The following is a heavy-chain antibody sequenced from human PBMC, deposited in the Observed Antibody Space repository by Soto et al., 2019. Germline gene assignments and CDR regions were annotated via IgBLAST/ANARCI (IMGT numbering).Heavy chain of an antibody. D-gene: IGHD6-25*01. J-gene: IGHJ6*02. V-gene: IGHV3-9*01. CDR3: AKSTGRTANGLDV. Sequence: EVQLVESGGGLIQPGRSLRLSCAASGFSFDDYAMHWVRQAPGKGLEWVSGISWKCGSIGYADSVKGRFTISRDNAKNSLYQEMNNLRGDDTALYYCAKSTGRTANGLDVWGQGTTVTVSS. CDR2: ISWKCGSI. CDR1: GFSFDDYA.